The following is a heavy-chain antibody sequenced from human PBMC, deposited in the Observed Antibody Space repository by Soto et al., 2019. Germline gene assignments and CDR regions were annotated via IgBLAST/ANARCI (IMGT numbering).Heavy chain of an antibody. Sequence: ASVKVSCKASGYTFTSYGISWVRQAPGQGLEWMGWISAYNGNTNYAQKLQGRVTMTTDTSTSTAYMELRTLKSDDTAVYYCARDRCLKIHTFPDYFGHVTLVTGSS. V-gene: IGHV1-18*04. CDR3: ARDRCLKIHTFPDY. CDR2: ISAYNGNT. J-gene: IGHJ4*01. CDR1: GYTFTSYG. D-gene: IGHD3-16*01.